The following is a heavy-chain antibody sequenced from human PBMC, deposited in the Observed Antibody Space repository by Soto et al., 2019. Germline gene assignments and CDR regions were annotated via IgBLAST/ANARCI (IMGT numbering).Heavy chain of an antibody. CDR2: INPNSGGT. CDR3: ARGTFVRFLDWSLSGMDV. Sequence: ASVEVSCKASGYTFTGYYIHWVRQAPGEGLEWMGWINPNSGGTNYAQKFQGRVTMTRDTSISTAYMELSRLRSDDTAVYYCARGTFVRFLDWSLSGMDVWGQGTTLTV. D-gene: IGHD3-3*01. V-gene: IGHV1-2*02. CDR1: GYTFTGYY. J-gene: IGHJ6*02.